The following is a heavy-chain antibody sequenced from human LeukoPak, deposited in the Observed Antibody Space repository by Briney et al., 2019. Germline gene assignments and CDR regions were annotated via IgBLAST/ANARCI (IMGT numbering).Heavy chain of an antibody. CDR3: ARVGVGATNFDY. J-gene: IGHJ4*02. V-gene: IGHV1-3*03. CDR2: INAGNGNT. D-gene: IGHD1-26*01. Sequence: GASVKVSCKASGYNFTSYAMHWVRQAPGQRLEWMGWINAGNGNTKYSQEFQGRVTITRDTSASTAYMELSSLRSEDMAVYYCARVGVGATNFDYWGQGTLVTVSS. CDR1: GYNFTSYA.